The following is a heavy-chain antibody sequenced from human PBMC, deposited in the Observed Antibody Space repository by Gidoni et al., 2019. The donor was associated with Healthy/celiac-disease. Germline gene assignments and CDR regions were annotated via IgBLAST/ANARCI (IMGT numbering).Heavy chain of an antibody. D-gene: IGHD3-16*01. J-gene: IGHJ4*02. V-gene: IGHV1-69*01. Sequence: HVQLVQTGAEVQKPGSSVQVSCKASGGTFSSYAISWVRQAPGQGLEWMGGIIPIFGTANYAQKFQGRVTITADESTSTAYMELSSLRSEDTAVYYCARVWDPSRYYFDYWGQGTLVTVSS. CDR3: ARVWDPSRYYFDY. CDR1: GGTFSSYA. CDR2: IIPIFGTA.